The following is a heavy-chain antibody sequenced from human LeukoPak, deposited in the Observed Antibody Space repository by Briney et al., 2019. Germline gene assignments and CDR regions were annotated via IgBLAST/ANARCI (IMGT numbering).Heavy chain of an antibody. Sequence: SQTLSLTCTVSGGSISSGGYYWSWIRQHPGKGLEWIGYIYYSGSTYHNPSLKSRVTISVDTSKNQFSLKLSSVTAADTAVYYCARDRYSSGWAYNWFDPWGQGTLVTASS. J-gene: IGHJ5*02. CDR3: ARDRYSSGWAYNWFDP. V-gene: IGHV4-31*03. D-gene: IGHD6-19*01. CDR1: GGSISSGGYY. CDR2: IYYSGST.